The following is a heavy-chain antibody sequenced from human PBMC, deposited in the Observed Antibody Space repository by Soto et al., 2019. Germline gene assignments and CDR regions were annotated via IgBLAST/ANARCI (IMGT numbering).Heavy chain of an antibody. J-gene: IGHJ4*02. D-gene: IGHD2-2*02. Sequence: PSETLSLTCTVSGGSISSGDYYWSWIRHPPGKGLEWIGYIYYSGSTYYNPSLKSRVTISVDTSKNQFSLKLSSVTAADTAVYYCARDYCSSTSCYSDYWGQGTLVTVSS. V-gene: IGHV4-30-4*01. CDR2: IYYSGST. CDR3: ARDYCSSTSCYSDY. CDR1: GGSISSGDYY.